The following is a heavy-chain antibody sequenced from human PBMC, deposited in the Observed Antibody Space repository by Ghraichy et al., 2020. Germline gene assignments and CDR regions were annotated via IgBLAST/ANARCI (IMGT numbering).Heavy chain of an antibody. CDR3: AHSRSYDILTSYFEGFDP. D-gene: IGHD3-9*01. J-gene: IGHJ5*02. CDR2: IYWDDDN. Sequence: SGPTLVKPTQTLTLTCTFSGFSLSTSGVGVGWIRQPPGKALEWLALIYWDDDNLYSPSLKSRLTITKDTSKNRVVLTMTNMDPVDTATYYCAHSRSYDILTSYFEGFDPWGQGTLVTVSS. CDR1: GFSLSTSGVG. V-gene: IGHV2-5*02.